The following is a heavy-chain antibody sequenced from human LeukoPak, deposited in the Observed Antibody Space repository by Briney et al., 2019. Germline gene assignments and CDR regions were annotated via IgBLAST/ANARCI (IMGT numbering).Heavy chain of an antibody. V-gene: IGHV3-23*01. Sequence: SGGSLRLSCAASGFDFSSHGMNWVRQAPGKGLEWVSTINFNGGRTYYADSVKGRFSVSRDNSKNTLYLQMNSLRVEDTAVYYCAKGGRGSWDGNTGDWGQGTLVSVSS. D-gene: IGHD1-26*01. CDR3: AKGGRGSWDGNTGD. CDR1: GFDFSSHG. CDR2: INFNGGRT. J-gene: IGHJ4*02.